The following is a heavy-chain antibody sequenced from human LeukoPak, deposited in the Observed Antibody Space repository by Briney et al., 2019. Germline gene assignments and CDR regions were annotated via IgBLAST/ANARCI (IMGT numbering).Heavy chain of an antibody. CDR1: GGSFSNLA. Sequence: ASVKVSCKASGGSFSNLAINWVRQAPGQGLDWMGRIIPDLGVANYAQRFQGRVTITADMSTTTAYMELRSLTSEDTAVYYCATITMVRGVIITFAFDIWGQGTMVTVSS. CDR3: ATITMVRGVIITFAFDI. J-gene: IGHJ3*02. CDR2: IIPDLGVA. V-gene: IGHV1-69*04. D-gene: IGHD3-10*01.